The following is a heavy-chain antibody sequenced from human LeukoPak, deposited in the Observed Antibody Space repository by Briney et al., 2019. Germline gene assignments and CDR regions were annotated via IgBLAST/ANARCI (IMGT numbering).Heavy chain of an antibody. CDR1: GYNFASYW. Sequence: GESLKISCKGFGYNFASYWIGWVRQMPGKGLEWMGIMHPGDSDTRYSPSFQGQVTMSADKSINTAFLQWNSLKASDTAMYYCARRNYDDDGYYFDYWGQGTLVTVSS. CDR2: MHPGDSDT. D-gene: IGHD4-17*01. CDR3: ARRNYDDDGYYFDY. V-gene: IGHV5-51*01. J-gene: IGHJ4*02.